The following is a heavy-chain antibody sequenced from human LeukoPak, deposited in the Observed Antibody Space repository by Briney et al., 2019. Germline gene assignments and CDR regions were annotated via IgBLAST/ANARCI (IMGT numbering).Heavy chain of an antibody. Sequence: GGSLRLSCAASGFTVSNNYMIWVRQAPGKGLEWVSVISGSGGTTYYADSVKGRFTISRDNSKNTLYLQMNSLRAEDTAVYYCAKYQGYCSSTSCPGMFDYWGQGTLVTVSS. CDR3: AKYQGYCSSTSCPGMFDY. CDR2: ISGSGGTT. J-gene: IGHJ4*02. V-gene: IGHV3-23*01. D-gene: IGHD2-2*01. CDR1: GFTVSNNY.